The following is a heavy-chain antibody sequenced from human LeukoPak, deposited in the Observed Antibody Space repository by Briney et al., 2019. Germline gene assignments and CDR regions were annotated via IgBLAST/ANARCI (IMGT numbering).Heavy chain of an antibody. V-gene: IGHV4-59*08. D-gene: IGHD4-17*01. CDR3: ARHPAYGDCEEDY. Sequence: PSETLSLTCTVSGGSISSYYWSWIRQPPGKGLEWIGYIYYSGSTNYNPSLKSRVTISVDTSKNQFSLKLSSVTAADTAVYYCARHPAYGDCEEDYWSQGTLVTVSS. CDR2: IYYSGST. CDR1: GGSISSYY. J-gene: IGHJ4*02.